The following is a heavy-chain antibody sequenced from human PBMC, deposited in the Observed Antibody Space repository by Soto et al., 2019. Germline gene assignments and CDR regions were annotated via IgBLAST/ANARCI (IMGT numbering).Heavy chain of an antibody. V-gene: IGHV1-69*12. D-gene: IGHD3-16*02. CDR2: IIPIFGTA. CDR1: GGTFSSYA. Sequence: QVQLVQSGAEVRKPGSSVKVSCKASGGTFSSYAISWVRQAPGLGLEWMGGIIPIFGTAKYAQKFQGRVTNTADESKSMVYMEMSSLRSDDTAVYYWARGSLGYLSSYRNYYYYEMDVWGQGTTVTVSS. J-gene: IGHJ6*02. CDR3: ARGSLGYLSSYRNYYYYEMDV.